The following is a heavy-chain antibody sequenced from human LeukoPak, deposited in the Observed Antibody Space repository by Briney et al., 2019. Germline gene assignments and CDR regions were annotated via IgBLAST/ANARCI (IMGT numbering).Heavy chain of an antibody. D-gene: IGHD4-23*01. CDR1: GLIFSNYG. Sequence: PGGSLRLSCAASGLIFSNYGFHWVRQAPGKGLEWVALIWSDGSKKYYTDSVKGRFTISRDDSKNTLFLQMNSLRAEDMAVYYCARDIGTWPNSLFDYWGQGNLVTVSS. CDR3: ARDIGTWPNSLFDY. V-gene: IGHV3-33*01. CDR2: IWSDGSKK. J-gene: IGHJ4*02.